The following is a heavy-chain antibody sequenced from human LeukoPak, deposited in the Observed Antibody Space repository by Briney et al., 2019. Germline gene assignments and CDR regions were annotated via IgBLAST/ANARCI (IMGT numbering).Heavy chain of an antibody. V-gene: IGHV4-30-2*01. J-gene: IGHJ3*02. CDR1: GGSIRSGGYS. D-gene: IGHD6-13*01. CDR3: ASSSWYDAFDI. CDR2: IYHSGST. Sequence: PSQTLSLTCAVSGGSIRSGGYSWSWIRQPPGEGLEWIGYIYHSGSTYYNPSLKSRVTTSVDRSKNQFSLKLSSVTAADTAVYYCASSSWYDAFDIWGQGTMVTVSS.